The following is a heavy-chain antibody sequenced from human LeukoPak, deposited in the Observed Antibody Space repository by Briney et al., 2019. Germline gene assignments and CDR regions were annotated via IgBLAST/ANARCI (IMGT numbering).Heavy chain of an antibody. J-gene: IGHJ4*02. Sequence: TSETLSLTCTVSGGSISSSSYYWGWIRQPPGKGLEWIGSIYYSGSTYYNPSLKSRVTTSLDTSKNQFSLRLSSVTAADTAVYYCARDARIVGATAVDYWGQGTLVTVSS. V-gene: IGHV4-39*07. CDR3: ARDARIVGATAVDY. D-gene: IGHD1-26*01. CDR2: IYYSGST. CDR1: GGSISSSSYY.